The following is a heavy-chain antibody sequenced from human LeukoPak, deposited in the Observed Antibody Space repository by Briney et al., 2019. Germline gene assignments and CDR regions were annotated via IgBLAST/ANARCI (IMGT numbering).Heavy chain of an antibody. V-gene: IGHV5-51*01. CDR1: GYPFTTSW. CDR3: AIINHPDGRVY. D-gene: IGHD5-24*01. CDR2: IYAGNSDA. J-gene: IGHJ4*02. Sequence: GESLKISCQGFGYPFTTSWIGWVRPLPGKGLEWTAIIYAGNSDAKYSPSFQGQVSISTDRSISTAYLHWSSLKASDTAIYYCAIINHPDGRVYWGQGTLVTVSS.